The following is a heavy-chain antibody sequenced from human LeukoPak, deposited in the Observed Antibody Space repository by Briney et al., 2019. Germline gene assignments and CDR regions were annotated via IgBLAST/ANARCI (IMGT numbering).Heavy chain of an antibody. Sequence: GGSLRLSCAVSGFPFSFYEMNWVRQAQGKGLEWVSNIASSGTTIYYADSVRGRFSISRDNAKSSLYLQMNSLRVEDTAVYYCALLAVASDFDYWGQGALVTVSS. CDR2: IASSGTTI. D-gene: IGHD6-19*01. J-gene: IGHJ4*02. CDR3: ALLAVASDFDY. V-gene: IGHV3-48*03. CDR1: GFPFSFYE.